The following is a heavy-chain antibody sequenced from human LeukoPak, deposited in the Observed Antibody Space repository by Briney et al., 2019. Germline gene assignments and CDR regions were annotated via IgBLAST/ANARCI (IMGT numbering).Heavy chain of an antibody. J-gene: IGHJ4*02. D-gene: IGHD5-18*01. CDR3: AKSPGSGSGYDYYDS. CDR1: GFTFSRSA. CDR2: ISDSGGYT. V-gene: IGHV3-23*01. Sequence: PGGSLRLSCAASGFTFSRSALSWVRQAPGQGLEWFSIISDSGGYTYYADSVKGRFTISRDNSKNTLYLQMNSLRAEDAAVYYCAKSPGSGSGYDYYDSWGQGTLVTVSS.